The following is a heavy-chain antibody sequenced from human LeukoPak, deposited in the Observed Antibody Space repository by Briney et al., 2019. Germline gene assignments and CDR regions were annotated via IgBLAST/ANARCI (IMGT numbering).Heavy chain of an antibody. V-gene: IGHV4-38-2*02. J-gene: IGHJ5*02. Sequence: PSETLSLTCSVSGYSISSGYYWGWIRQPPGKGLEWIGSIYQSGSTSYNPSLKSRVTISVDTSKNQFSLKLSSVTAADTAVYYCVYSNYPGWLGPWGQGILVTVPS. CDR2: IYQSGST. CDR3: VYSNYPGWLGP. CDR1: GYSISSGYY. D-gene: IGHD4-11*01.